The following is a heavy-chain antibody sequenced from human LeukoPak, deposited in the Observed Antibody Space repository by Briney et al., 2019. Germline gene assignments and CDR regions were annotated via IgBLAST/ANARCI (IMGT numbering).Heavy chain of an antibody. Sequence: GGSLRLSCTASGFTFSHSAMHWVRQAPGKGLEWVAVITYDGSQTYFADSVKGRFTISRDNSKNTLFVQMNSLKPEDTAVYYCAKDSPSPGWFGELLVWGQGTLVTVSS. CDR1: GFTFSHSA. CDR3: AKDSPSPGWFGELLV. V-gene: IGHV3-30*04. J-gene: IGHJ4*02. D-gene: IGHD3-10*01. CDR2: ITYDGSQT.